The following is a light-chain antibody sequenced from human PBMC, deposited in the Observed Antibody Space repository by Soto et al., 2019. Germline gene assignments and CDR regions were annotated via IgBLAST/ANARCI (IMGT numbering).Light chain of an antibody. J-gene: IGLJ2*01. CDR2: GNT. CDR3: LSFDSSLSVV. V-gene: IGLV1-40*01. Sequence: QSVLTQPPSVSGAPGQRVTIYCTGSSSNIGAGYDVHWYQQLPGRAPKLLIYGNTNRPSGVPDRFSGSKSGTSASLAITGLQAEDEAEYYCLSFDSSLSVVFGGGTKLTVL. CDR1: SSNIGAGYD.